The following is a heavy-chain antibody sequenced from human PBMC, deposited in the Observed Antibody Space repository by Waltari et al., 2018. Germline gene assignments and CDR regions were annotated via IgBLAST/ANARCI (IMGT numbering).Heavy chain of an antibody. J-gene: IGHJ5*02. CDR3: AKEYYNWFDP. V-gene: IGHV3-9*01. CDR2: ISWNSGSI. D-gene: IGHD2-8*01. Sequence: EVQLVESGGGLVQPGRSLRLSCAASGFTFDDYAMPWVRQAPGKGLEWVSGISWNSGSIGYADSVKGRFTISRDNAKNSLYLQMNSLRAEDTALYYCAKEYYNWFDPWGQGTLVTVSS. CDR1: GFTFDDYA.